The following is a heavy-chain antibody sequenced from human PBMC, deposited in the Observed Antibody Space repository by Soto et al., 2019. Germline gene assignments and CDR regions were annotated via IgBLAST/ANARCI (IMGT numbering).Heavy chain of an antibody. D-gene: IGHD2-15*01. V-gene: IGHV3-30-3*01. Sequence: QVQLVESGGGVVQPGRSLRLSCAASGFTFSSYAMHWVRQAPGKGLERVAVISYDGSNKYYADSVKGRFTISRDNSKNTLYLQMNSLRAEDTAVYYCAREDPDIVVVVAATTRGYFDYWGQGTLVTVSS. CDR2: ISYDGSNK. CDR1: GFTFSSYA. CDR3: AREDPDIVVVVAATTRGYFDY. J-gene: IGHJ4*02.